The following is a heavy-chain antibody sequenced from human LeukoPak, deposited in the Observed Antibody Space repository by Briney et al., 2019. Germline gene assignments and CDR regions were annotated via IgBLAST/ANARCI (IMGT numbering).Heavy chain of an antibody. Sequence: SETLSLTCAVYGGSFSGYYWSWIRQPPGKGLEWIGEINHSGSTNYNPSLKSRVTISVDTSKNQFPLKLSSVTAADTAVYYCARGRGGWYHRYFQHWGQGTLVTVSS. J-gene: IGHJ1*01. CDR1: GGSFSGYY. D-gene: IGHD6-19*01. V-gene: IGHV4-34*01. CDR3: ARGRGGWYHRYFQH. CDR2: INHSGST.